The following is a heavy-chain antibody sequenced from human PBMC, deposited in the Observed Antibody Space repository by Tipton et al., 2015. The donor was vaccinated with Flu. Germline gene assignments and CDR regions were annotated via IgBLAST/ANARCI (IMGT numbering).Heavy chain of an antibody. CDR1: GGSFSGYY. CDR3: ARHRPYGDWLDP. Sequence: TLSLTCAVYGGSFSGYYWTWLRQPPGKGLERIATICHTSITFYDPSLRGRLTISVDTSKNQFSLKLTSVTAADTAVYFCARHRPYGDWLDPWGQGTLVTVSS. V-gene: IGHV4-34*01. D-gene: IGHD2-21*01. J-gene: IGHJ5*02. CDR2: ICHTSIT.